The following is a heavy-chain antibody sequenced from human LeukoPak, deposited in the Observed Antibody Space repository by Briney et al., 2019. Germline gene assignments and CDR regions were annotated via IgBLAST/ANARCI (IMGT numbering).Heavy chain of an antibody. CDR1: EFTFSSYS. CDR3: ARAMDY. CDR2: ITNSGNSK. V-gene: IGHV3-48*01. J-gene: IGHJ4*02. Sequence: GGSLRLSCAASEFTFSSYSMNWVRQAPGKGLEWVSYITNSGNSKSYADSVKGRFTISRDNTKNSLYLQMNGLRAEDTAVYYCARAMDYWGQGTLVTVSS.